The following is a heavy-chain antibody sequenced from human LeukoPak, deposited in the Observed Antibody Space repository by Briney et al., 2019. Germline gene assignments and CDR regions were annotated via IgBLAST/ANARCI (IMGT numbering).Heavy chain of an antibody. D-gene: IGHD3-22*01. Sequence: SETLSLTCTVSGGSVSSGGYYWNWIRQHPGKGLEWIGYIYYSGSTYYNPSLKSRVTISLDTSKNQFSLKLSSVTAADTAVYYCARWYYDNSGYRYFDYWGQGTLVTDSS. CDR1: GGSVSSGGYY. CDR3: ARWYYDNSGYRYFDY. V-gene: IGHV4-31*03. CDR2: IYYSGST. J-gene: IGHJ4*02.